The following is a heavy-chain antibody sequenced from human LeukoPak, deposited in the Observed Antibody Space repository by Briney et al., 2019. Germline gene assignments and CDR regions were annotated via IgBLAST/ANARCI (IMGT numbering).Heavy chain of an antibody. CDR2: LRYDGSNK. J-gene: IGHJ6*03. V-gene: IGHV3-30*02. CDR1: GFTFSTYG. Sequence: GGSLRLSCAASGFTFSTYGMHWVRQAPGKGLEWVAFLRYDGSNKYYADSAKGRFTISRDNSKNTLYLQMNSLRAEDMAVYYCAKDVVNCGSTSCYFYYYMDVWGKGTTVTVSS. D-gene: IGHD2-2*01. CDR3: AKDVVNCGSTSCYFYYYMDV.